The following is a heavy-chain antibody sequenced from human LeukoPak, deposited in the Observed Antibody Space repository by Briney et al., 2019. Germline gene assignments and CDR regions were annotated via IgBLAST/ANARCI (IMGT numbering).Heavy chain of an antibody. Sequence: PSETLSLTCTVSGGSISSYYWSWIRQPAGKGLEWIGRIYTSGSTNYNPSLKSRVTMSVDTSKNQFSLKLSSVTAADTAVYYCARDGAGGSSSWYWQGYFDYWGQGTLDTVSS. CDR3: ARDGAGGSSSWYWQGYFDY. V-gene: IGHV4-4*07. CDR2: IYTSGST. CDR1: GGSISSYY. J-gene: IGHJ4*02. D-gene: IGHD6-13*01.